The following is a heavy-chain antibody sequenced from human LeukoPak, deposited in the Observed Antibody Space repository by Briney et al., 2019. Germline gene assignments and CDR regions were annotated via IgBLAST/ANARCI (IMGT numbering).Heavy chain of an antibody. D-gene: IGHD3-3*01. Sequence: ASVKVSCKASGYTFTNYAIHWMRQAPGQRLEWMGWINVANGNAKYSQKFQGRVTITRDTSATTAYMELSSLRSEDTAVYYCATFSWLLFAFDIWGQGTMVTVSS. CDR3: ATFSWLLFAFDI. CDR2: INVANGNA. V-gene: IGHV1-3*01. CDR1: GYTFTNYA. J-gene: IGHJ3*02.